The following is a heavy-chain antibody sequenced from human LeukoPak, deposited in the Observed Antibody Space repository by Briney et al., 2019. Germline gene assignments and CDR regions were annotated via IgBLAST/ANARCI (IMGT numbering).Heavy chain of an antibody. CDR1: GFTFSDYD. Sequence: GGSLRLSCGASGFTFSDYDMSWLRQAPGKGLEWVSYISSSGISINYAESVKGRFTISRDNSKKSLYLQMNSLRAEDTAVYYCARTQWLRGIDPWGQGTLVTVSS. V-gene: IGHV3-11*01. CDR2: ISSSGISI. CDR3: ARTQWLRGIDP. J-gene: IGHJ5*02. D-gene: IGHD6-19*01.